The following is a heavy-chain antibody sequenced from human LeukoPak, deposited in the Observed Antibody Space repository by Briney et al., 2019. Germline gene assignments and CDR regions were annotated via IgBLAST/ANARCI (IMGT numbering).Heavy chain of an antibody. V-gene: IGHV3-21*01. D-gene: IGHD3-10*01. CDR3: ARDSRAYYYGSGTPRSHFDY. J-gene: IGHJ4*02. CDR2: ISSSSSYI. CDR1: GFTFSSYS. Sequence: GGSLRLSCAASGFTFSSYSMNWVRQAPGKGLEWVSSISSSSSYIYYADSVKGRFTISRDNAKNSLYLQMNSLRAEDTAVYYCARDSRAYYYGSGTPRSHFDYWGQGTLVTVSS.